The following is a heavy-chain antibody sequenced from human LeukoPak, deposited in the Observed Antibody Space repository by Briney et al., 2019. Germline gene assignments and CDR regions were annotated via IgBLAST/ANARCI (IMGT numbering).Heavy chain of an antibody. D-gene: IGHD6-19*01. CDR3: TPSIAVAGSLDY. CDR1: GFTFSNVW. CDR2: IKSKTDGGTT. Sequence: GGSLRLSCAPSGFTFSNVWMSWVRQAPGKGLEWVGRIKSKTDGGTTDYAAPVKGRFTISRDDSKNTLNLQMNSLKTEDTAVYYCTPSIAVAGSLDYWGQGTLVTVFS. V-gene: IGHV3-15*01. J-gene: IGHJ4*02.